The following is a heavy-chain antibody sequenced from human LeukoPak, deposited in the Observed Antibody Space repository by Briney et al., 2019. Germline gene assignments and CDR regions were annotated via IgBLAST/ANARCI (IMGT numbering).Heavy chain of an antibody. CDR2: INHSGST. D-gene: IGHD4-17*01. V-gene: IGHV4-34*01. Sequence: SSETLSLTCAVYGGSLSGYYWSWIRQPPGKGLEWIGEINHSGSTNYNPSLKSRVTISVDTSKNQFSLKLSSVTAADTAVYYCVRDYGDYDDYWGQGTLVTVSS. J-gene: IGHJ4*02. CDR3: VRDYGDYDDY. CDR1: GGSLSGYY.